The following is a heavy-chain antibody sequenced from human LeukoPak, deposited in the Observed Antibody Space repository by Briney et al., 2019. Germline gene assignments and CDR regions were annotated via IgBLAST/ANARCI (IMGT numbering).Heavy chain of an antibody. CDR2: ISGSGGST. V-gene: IGHV3-23*01. J-gene: IGHJ4*02. CDR1: GFTFSSYA. D-gene: IGHD1-7*01. CDR3: AKALIAGTLNFIDY. Sequence: GVPLRLSCAASGFTFSSYAMRWVRQAPGKGLEWVSAISGSGGSTYYADSEKGRFTIPRHNSKNKLYLQMNSLRAEDTAVYYCAKALIAGTLNFIDYCSQGTLVTVPS.